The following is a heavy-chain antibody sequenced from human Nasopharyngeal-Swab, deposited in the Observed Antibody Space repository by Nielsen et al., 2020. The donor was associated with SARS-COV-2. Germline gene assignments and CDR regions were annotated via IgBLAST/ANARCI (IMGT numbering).Heavy chain of an antibody. Sequence: GESLKISCKGSGYSFTSYWISWVRQMPGKGLEWMGRIDPSDSYTNYSPSFQGHVTISADKSISTAYLQWSSLKASDTAMYYCARSGKNYDFWSGTSGYGMDVWGQGTTVTVSS. J-gene: IGHJ6*02. V-gene: IGHV5-10-1*01. CDR3: ARSGKNYDFWSGTSGYGMDV. D-gene: IGHD3-3*01. CDR1: GYSFTSYW. CDR2: IDPSDSYT.